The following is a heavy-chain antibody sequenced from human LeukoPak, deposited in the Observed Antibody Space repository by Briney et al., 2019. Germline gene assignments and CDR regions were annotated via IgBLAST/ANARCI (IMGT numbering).Heavy chain of an antibody. Sequence: PGGSLRLSCAASGLTFSSYSMNWVRQAPGKGLEWVSSISSSSSYIYYADSVKGRFTISRDNAKNSLYLQMNSLRAEDTAVYYCARDKSSSWYGYYYYGMDVWGQGTTVTVSS. CDR3: ARDKSSSWYGYYYYGMDV. V-gene: IGHV3-21*01. CDR2: ISSSSSYI. CDR1: GLTFSSYS. J-gene: IGHJ6*02. D-gene: IGHD6-13*01.